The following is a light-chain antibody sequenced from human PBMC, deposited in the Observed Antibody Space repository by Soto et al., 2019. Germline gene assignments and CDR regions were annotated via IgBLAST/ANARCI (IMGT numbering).Light chain of an antibody. CDR1: QSISSW. Sequence: DIQMTQSPSTLSASVGDRVTITCRASQSISSWLAWYQQKPGKGPKLLVDDASSLESGFPSRFSGSGSGTEFPLTISSLQPYDFATYSCQQHNTSPWTFAQGNKVEI. V-gene: IGKV1-5*01. CDR2: DAS. J-gene: IGKJ1*01. CDR3: QQHNTSPWT.